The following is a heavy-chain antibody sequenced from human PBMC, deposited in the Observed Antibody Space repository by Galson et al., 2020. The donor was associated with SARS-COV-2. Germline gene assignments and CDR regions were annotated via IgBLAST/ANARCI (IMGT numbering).Heavy chain of an antibody. V-gene: IGHV4-34*01. J-gene: IGHJ6*02. Sequence: ETSETLSLTCAVYGGSFSGYYWSWIRQPPGKGLEWIGEINHSGSTNYNPSLKSRVTISVDTSKNQFSLKLSSVTAADTAVYYCARPGIAARPERGSPYYYYGMDVWGQGTTVTVSS. CDR1: GGSFSGYY. CDR3: ARPGIAARPERGSPYYYYGMDV. CDR2: INHSGST. D-gene: IGHD6-6*01.